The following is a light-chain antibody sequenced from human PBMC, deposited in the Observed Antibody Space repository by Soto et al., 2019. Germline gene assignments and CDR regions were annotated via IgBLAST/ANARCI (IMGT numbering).Light chain of an antibody. V-gene: IGKV3-20*01. J-gene: IGKJ2*01. Sequence: EIVLTQSPGTLSLSPGERATLSCRASQSVSSSYLAWYQQTPGQAPRLLIYGASSRATGIPDRFSGSGSGTDFTLTISRREPEDVAVYYCQQYGSSPPYTLGQGTKLEIK. CDR2: GAS. CDR1: QSVSSSY. CDR3: QQYGSSPPYT.